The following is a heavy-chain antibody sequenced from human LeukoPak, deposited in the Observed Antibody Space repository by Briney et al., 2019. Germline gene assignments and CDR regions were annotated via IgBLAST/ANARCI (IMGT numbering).Heavy chain of an antibody. CDR2: IIPIFGTA. Sequence: ASVKVSCKASGHTFSSYAISGVRQAPGQGLEWMGGIIPIFGTANYAQKFQSRVMITADESTSTAYMELSSLRSEDTAVYYCARQGGSYYLLDYWGQGTLVTVSS. V-gene: IGHV1-69*13. D-gene: IGHD1-26*01. CDR3: ARQGGSYYLLDY. J-gene: IGHJ4*02. CDR1: GHTFSSYA.